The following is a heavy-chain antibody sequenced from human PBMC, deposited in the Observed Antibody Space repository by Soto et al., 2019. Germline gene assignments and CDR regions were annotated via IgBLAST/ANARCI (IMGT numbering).Heavy chain of an antibody. J-gene: IGHJ4*02. D-gene: IGHD3-10*01. CDR2: IYGGGTT. V-gene: IGHV3-66*01. Sequence: EVQLVESGGGLVQPGGSLRLSCAASGFTVSNNYMSWFRQAPGKWLEWGSVIYGGGTTYYADSVKDRFTISRDNSKNTLDLQMNSLRAEDTGVYYCARGHYGSPPGYFDCWGQGALVTVSS. CDR3: ARGHYGSPPGYFDC. CDR1: GFTVSNNY.